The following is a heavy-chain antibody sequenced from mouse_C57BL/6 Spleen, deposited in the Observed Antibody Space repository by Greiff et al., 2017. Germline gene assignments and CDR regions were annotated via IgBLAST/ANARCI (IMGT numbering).Heavy chain of an antibody. D-gene: IGHD1-1*01. J-gene: IGHJ2*01. V-gene: IGHV1-76*01. CDR1: GYTFTDYY. Sequence: VQLQQSGAELVRPGASVKLSCKASGYTFTDYYINWVKQRPGQGLEWIARIYPGSGNTYYNEKFKGKATLTAEKSSSTAYMQLSSLTSEDSAVYFCARWYYGSSPYFDYWGQGTTLTVSS. CDR2: IYPGSGNT. CDR3: ARWYYGSSPYFDY.